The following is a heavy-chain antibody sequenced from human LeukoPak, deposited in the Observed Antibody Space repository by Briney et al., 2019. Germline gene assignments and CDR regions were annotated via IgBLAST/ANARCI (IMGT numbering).Heavy chain of an antibody. D-gene: IGHD3-22*01. CDR3: ARDGPYDSGAFHF. V-gene: IGHV1-46*01. CDR2: INPSGGTT. Sequence: ASVKVSCKASGYTFTSYYMHWVRQAPGQGLEWMGLINPSGGTTRYAQKFQGRVTMTRDLSTSTDYMELSSLRSDDTAVYFCARDGPYDSGAFHFWGQGTMVTVSS. J-gene: IGHJ3*01. CDR1: GYTFTSYY.